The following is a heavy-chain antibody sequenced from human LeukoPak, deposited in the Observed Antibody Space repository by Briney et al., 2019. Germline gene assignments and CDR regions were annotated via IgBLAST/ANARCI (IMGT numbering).Heavy chain of an antibody. CDR3: AKGVESYDSSGLFDY. V-gene: IGHV3-23*01. CDR1: GFTFSSYA. Sequence: GGSLRLSCAASGFTFSSYAMSWVRQAPGKGLEWVSAISGSGGSTYYADSVKGRFTISRDNSKNTLYLQMNSLRAEDTAVYYFAKGVESYDSSGLFDYWGQGTLVTVSS. J-gene: IGHJ4*02. D-gene: IGHD3-22*01. CDR2: ISGSGGST.